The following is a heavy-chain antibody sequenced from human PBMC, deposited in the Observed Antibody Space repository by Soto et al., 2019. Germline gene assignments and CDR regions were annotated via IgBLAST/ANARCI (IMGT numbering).Heavy chain of an antibody. CDR2: TIPILGIA. D-gene: IGHD6-19*01. V-gene: IGHV1-69*02. J-gene: IGHJ1*01. CDR3: AIGYSSGWYAEYFQH. Sequence: SVKVSCKASGGTFSSYTISWVRQAPGQGLEWMGRTIPILGIANYAQKFQGRVTITADKSTSTAYMEMSSLRSEDTAVYYCAIGYSSGWYAEYFQHWGQGTLVTVSS. CDR1: GGTFSSYT.